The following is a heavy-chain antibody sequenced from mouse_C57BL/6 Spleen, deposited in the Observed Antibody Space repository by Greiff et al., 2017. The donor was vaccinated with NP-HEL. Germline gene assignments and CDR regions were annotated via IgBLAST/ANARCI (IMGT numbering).Heavy chain of an antibody. Sequence: QVQLQQPGAELVRPGSSVKLSCKASGYTFTSYWMHWVKQRPIQGLEWIGNIDPSDSETNYNQKFKDKATLTVDKSSSAAYMQLSSLTSEDSAVYYCARGYAMDYWGQGTSVTVSS. CDR1: GYTFTSYW. CDR3: ARGYAMDY. J-gene: IGHJ4*01. CDR2: IDPSDSET. V-gene: IGHV1-52*01.